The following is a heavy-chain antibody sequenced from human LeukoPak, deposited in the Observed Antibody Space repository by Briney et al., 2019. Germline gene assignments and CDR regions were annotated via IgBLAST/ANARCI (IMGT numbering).Heavy chain of an antibody. J-gene: IGHJ6*03. V-gene: IGHV3-23*01. Sequence: GGSLRLSCAASGFTFSSYAMSWVRQAPGKGLEWVSAISGSGGSTYYADSVKGRFTISRDNSKNTLYLQMNSLRAEDTAVYYCAKTGYDFWSGYPPYYYYYYMDVWGKGTTVTVSS. CDR1: GFTFSSYA. CDR2: ISGSGGST. D-gene: IGHD3-3*01. CDR3: AKTGYDFWSGYPPYYYYYYMDV.